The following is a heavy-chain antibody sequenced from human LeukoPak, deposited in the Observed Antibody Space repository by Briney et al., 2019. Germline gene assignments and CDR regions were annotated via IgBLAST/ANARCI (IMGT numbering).Heavy chain of an antibody. J-gene: IGHJ4*02. CDR2: INPDGSTT. D-gene: IGHD3-3*02. Sequence: GGSLRLSCAASGFSISTYWIHWVRQAPGKGLVWVSRINPDGSTTYYADSVKGRITISRDNAKNSLYLHMNSLRAEDTAIYFCVRGQNIYYWGQGILVTVSS. CDR3: VRGQNIYY. CDR1: GFSISTYW. V-gene: IGHV3-74*01.